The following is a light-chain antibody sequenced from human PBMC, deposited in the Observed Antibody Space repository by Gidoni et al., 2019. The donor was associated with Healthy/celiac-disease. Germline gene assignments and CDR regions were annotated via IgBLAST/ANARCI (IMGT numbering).Light chain of an antibody. CDR2: WAS. Sequence: DIVMTQSPDSLAVSLGERATINCKSSQSVLYSSNNKNYLAWYQQKPGQPPKLLICWASTRESGVPDRYSGSGSGTDFTLTISSLQAEDVAVYYCQQYYSTPCTFGPGTKVDSK. V-gene: IGKV4-1*01. CDR3: QQYYSTPCT. J-gene: IGKJ3*01. CDR1: QSVLYSSNNKNY.